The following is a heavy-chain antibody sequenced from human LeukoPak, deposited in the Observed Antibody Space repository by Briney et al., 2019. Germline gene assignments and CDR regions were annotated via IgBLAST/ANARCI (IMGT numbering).Heavy chain of an antibody. V-gene: IGHV1-18*01. Sequence: ASVKVSCKASGYTFSSYGISWVRQAPGQGLEWMGWISAYNGNTNYAQMVQGRITMTTDTSTSTAYMEVRSLRSDDTAMYYCARDVGDIVTIPAAISVPWGQGTLVTVSS. J-gene: IGHJ5*02. CDR2: ISAYNGNT. D-gene: IGHD2-2*01. CDR1: GYTFSSYG. CDR3: ARDVGDIVTIPAAISVP.